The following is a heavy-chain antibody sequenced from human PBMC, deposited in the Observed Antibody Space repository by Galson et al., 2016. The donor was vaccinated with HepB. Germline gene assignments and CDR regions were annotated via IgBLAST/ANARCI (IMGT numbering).Heavy chain of an antibody. D-gene: IGHD6-6*01. J-gene: IGHJ4*02. Sequence: SVKVSCKASGGTFTNYFISWVRQAPGQGLEWMGGIIPIFTTANYAQKFQGRVTIAADESTSTAYMELSSLRSEDTAVYYCARGLGEYSSSSAFDYWGQGTLVTVSS. CDR2: IIPIFTTA. CDR3: ARGLGEYSSSSAFDY. V-gene: IGHV1-69*13. CDR1: GGTFTNYF.